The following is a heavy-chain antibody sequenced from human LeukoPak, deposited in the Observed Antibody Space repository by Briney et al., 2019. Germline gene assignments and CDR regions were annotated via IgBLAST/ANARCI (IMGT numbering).Heavy chain of an antibody. D-gene: IGHD2-2*01. Sequence: SQTLSLTCTVSGCSISSGSYYWSWIRQPAGKGLEWIGRIYTSGSTNDNPSLKSRVTISVDTSKNQFSLKLSSVTAADTAVYYCASLYHAANYYYYGMGAWGQGTTVTVSS. CDR3: ASLYHAANYYYYGMGA. CDR1: GCSISSGSYY. CDR2: IYTSGST. J-gene: IGHJ6*02. V-gene: IGHV4-61*02.